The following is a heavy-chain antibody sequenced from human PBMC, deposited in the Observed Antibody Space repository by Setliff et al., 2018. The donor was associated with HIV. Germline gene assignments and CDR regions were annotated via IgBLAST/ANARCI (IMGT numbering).Heavy chain of an antibody. J-gene: IGHJ4*02. CDR3: ARDYGFSSSSGLGY. CDR1: GFTLNNYW. V-gene: IGHV3-7*01. Sequence: PGESLKLSCAASGFTLNNYWMTWVRQAPGKGLEWVANIKQDGGEKNYVDSVKGRFTISRDNARNSVFLQLNSLRAEDTAVYYCARDYGFSSSSGLGYWGQGTRVTVSS. CDR2: IKQDGGEK. D-gene: IGHD6-6*01.